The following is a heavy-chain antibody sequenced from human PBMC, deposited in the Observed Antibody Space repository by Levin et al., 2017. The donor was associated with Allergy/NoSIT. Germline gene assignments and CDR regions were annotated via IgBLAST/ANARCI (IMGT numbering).Heavy chain of an antibody. CDR2: ISAYNGNT. Sequence: GASVKVSCKASGYTFTSYGISWVRQAPGQGLEWMGWISAYNGNTNYAQKLQGRVTMTTDTSTSTAYMELRSLRSDDTAVYYCARDGNSGYSPLYYYYYYMDVWGKGTTVTVSS. J-gene: IGHJ6*03. V-gene: IGHV1-18*01. D-gene: IGHD5-12*01. CDR1: GYTFTSYG. CDR3: ARDGNSGYSPLYYYYYYMDV.